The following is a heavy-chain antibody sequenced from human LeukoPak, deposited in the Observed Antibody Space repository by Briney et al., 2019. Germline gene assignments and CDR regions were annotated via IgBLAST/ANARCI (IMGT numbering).Heavy chain of an antibody. J-gene: IGHJ6*02. CDR2: IYYSGST. D-gene: IGHD5-24*01. CDR1: GGSISSYY. V-gene: IGHV4-59*08. Sequence: PSETLSFTCTVSGGSISSYYWSWIRQPPGNGLEWIGYIYYSGSTNYNPSLKSRVTISVDASKNQFSLKLSSVTAADTAVYYCARMRWLQFPPYYYGMDVWGQGTTVTVSS. CDR3: ARMRWLQFPPYYYGMDV.